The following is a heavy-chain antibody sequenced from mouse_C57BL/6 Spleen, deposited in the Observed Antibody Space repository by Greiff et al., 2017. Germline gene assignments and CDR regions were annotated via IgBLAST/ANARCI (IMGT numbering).Heavy chain of an antibody. Sequence: VQLQQSGAELMKPGASVKLSCKATGYTFTGYWIEWVKQRPGPGLEWIGEILPGSGSTNYNEKFKGKATFTAAKSSNTAYMQLSSLTTDDSDIYYCGRLGLLDYAMDYWGQGTSVTVSS. CDR1: GYTFTGYW. V-gene: IGHV1-9*01. CDR3: GRLGLLDYAMDY. J-gene: IGHJ4*01. D-gene: IGHD1-1*01. CDR2: ILPGSGST.